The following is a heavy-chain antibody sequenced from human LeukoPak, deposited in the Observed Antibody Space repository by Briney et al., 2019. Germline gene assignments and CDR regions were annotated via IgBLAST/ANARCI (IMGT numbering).Heavy chain of an antibody. V-gene: IGHV1-2*02. CDR2: INPNSGGT. CDR1: GHTFTNYG. D-gene: IGHD3-22*01. CDR3: ARGDWVYYYDSSGYYYENFDY. Sequence: ASVKVSCKASGHTFTNYGITWVRQAPGQGLEWMGWINPNSGGTNYAQKFQGRVTMTRDTSISTAYMELSRLRSDDTAVYYCARGDWVYYYDSSGYYYENFDYWGQGTLVTVSS. J-gene: IGHJ4*02.